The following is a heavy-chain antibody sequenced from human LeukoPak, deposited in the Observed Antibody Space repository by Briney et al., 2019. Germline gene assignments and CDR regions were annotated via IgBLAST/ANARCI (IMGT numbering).Heavy chain of an antibody. J-gene: IGHJ4*02. D-gene: IGHD2-2*01. CDR2: IKSKTDGGTT. V-gene: IGHV3-15*01. CDR1: GFTFSNAW. CDR3: TTVLRPYIVVVPAAID. Sequence: GGSLRLSCAASGFTFSNAWMSWVRQAPGKGLEWVGRIKSKTDGGTTDYAAPVKGRFTISRDDSKNTLYLQMNSLKTEDTAVYYCTTVLRPYIVVVPAAIDWGQGTLVTVSS.